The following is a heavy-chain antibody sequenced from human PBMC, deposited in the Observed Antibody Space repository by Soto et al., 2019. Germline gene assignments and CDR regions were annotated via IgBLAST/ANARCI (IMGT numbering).Heavy chain of an antibody. J-gene: IGHJ4*02. CDR2: ISGSGGST. Sequence: GGSLILSCAASGFTFSSYAMSWVRQAPGKGLEWVSAISGSGGSTYYADSVKGRFTISRDNSKNTLYLQMNSLRAEDTAVYYCAKTVNYDILTGYYIGPDYWGQGTLVTVSS. V-gene: IGHV3-23*01. CDR1: GFTFSSYA. CDR3: AKTVNYDILTGYYIGPDY. D-gene: IGHD3-9*01.